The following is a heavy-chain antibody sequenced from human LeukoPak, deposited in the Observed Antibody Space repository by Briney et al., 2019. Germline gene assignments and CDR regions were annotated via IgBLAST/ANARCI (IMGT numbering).Heavy chain of an antibody. CDR1: GGSISSGDYY. D-gene: IGHD4-17*01. CDR3: ARDRDYGDYTTLDY. V-gene: IGHV4-30-4*01. CDR2: IYYSGST. J-gene: IGHJ4*02. Sequence: PSETLSLTCTVSGGSISSGDYYWSWIRQPPGKGLEWIGYIYYSGSTYYNPSLKSRVTISVDTSKNQFSLKLSSVTAADTAVYYCARDRDYGDYTTLDYWGQGTLVTVSS.